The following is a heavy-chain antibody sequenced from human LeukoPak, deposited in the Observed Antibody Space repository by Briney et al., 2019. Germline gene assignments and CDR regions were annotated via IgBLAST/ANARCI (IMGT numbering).Heavy chain of an antibody. J-gene: IGHJ4*02. D-gene: IGHD4-17*01. Sequence: GGSLRLSCAASGFTFSRYWMSWVRQAPGKGLKWVANIKQDGSEKYYVDYVKGRFTISRDNARNSLYLQMTSLRAEDTAVYYCARGTIYGDFNYCFDYWGQGTLVTVSS. CDR1: GFTFSRYW. V-gene: IGHV3-7*05. CDR3: ARGTIYGDFNYCFDY. CDR2: IKQDGSEK.